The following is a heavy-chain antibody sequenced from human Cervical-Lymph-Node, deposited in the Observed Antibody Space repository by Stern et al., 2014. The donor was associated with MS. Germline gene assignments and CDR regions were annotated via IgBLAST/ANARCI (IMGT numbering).Heavy chain of an antibody. Sequence: QLVESGPEVKKPWTSVKGSCTASGFTFTSSAVQWVRQARGQGLELIGWIVVCSGNTNYAQKFQERVTITRDMSTSTAYMELSSLRSEDTAVYYCAAEPMYYSDSVGAFDIWGQGTMVTVSS. V-gene: IGHV1-58*01. CDR3: AAEPMYYSDSVGAFDI. CDR2: IVVCSGNT. D-gene: IGHD3-22*01. J-gene: IGHJ3*02. CDR1: GFTFTSSA.